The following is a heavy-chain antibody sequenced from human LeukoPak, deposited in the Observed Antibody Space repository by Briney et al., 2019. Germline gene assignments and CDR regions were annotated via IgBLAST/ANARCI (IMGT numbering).Heavy chain of an antibody. V-gene: IGHV1-2*02. CDR3: ARGYSGSRHDAFDV. CDR1: GYTFSDSY. CDR2: INSNSGGT. J-gene: IGHJ3*01. Sequence: ASVKVSCKASGYTFSDSYIHWVRQAPGQGLEWMGWINSNSGGTNYVQKFQGRVTMTRDTSISTAYMEVSSLRFDDTAVYYCARGYSGSRHDAFDVWGQGTMVTASS. D-gene: IGHD1-26*01.